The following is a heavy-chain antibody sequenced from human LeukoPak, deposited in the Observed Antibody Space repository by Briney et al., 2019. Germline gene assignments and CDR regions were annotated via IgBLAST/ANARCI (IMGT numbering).Heavy chain of an antibody. CDR1: VYTFTGYY. CDR3: ARDMGRQATMARGPVDY. J-gene: IGHJ4*02. Sequence: ASVNVSCKASVYTFTGYYMHWVRQAPGQGLEGMGWINPNSGGTNFAQKFQGRVNMTRDTSTSTVYMELSSLRSEDTAVYYCARDMGRQATMARGPVDYWGQGTLVTVSS. CDR2: INPNSGGT. V-gene: IGHV1-2*02. D-gene: IGHD3-10*01.